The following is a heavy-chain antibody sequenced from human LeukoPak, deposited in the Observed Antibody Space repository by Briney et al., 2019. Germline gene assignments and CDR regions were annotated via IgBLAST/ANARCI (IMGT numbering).Heavy chain of an antibody. CDR1: GYTFSDYY. CDR3: ATLRRSGWYIGD. V-gene: IGHV1-2*02. D-gene: IGHD6-19*01. Sequence: EASVKVSCKASGYTFSDYYMHWVRQAPGQGLEWMGWINPCSGGTNYAEKFQGRVTMTRDTSITTAYMELSSLRSDDTAMYYCATLRRSGWYIGDWGQGTLVTVSS. J-gene: IGHJ4*02. CDR2: INPCSGGT.